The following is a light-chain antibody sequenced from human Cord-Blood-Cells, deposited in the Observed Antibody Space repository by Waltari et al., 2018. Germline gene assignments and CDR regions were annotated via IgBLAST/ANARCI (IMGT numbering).Light chain of an antibody. V-gene: IGLV2-23*03. CDR3: CSYAGSSTFVV. Sequence: QSALTQPASVSGSPGQSITISCTGTSSAVASYTLVSWYQQHPGKAPKLMIYEGSKRPSGVSNRFSGSKSGNTASLTISGLQAEDEADYYCCSYAGSSTFVVFGGGTKLTVL. CDR2: EGS. J-gene: IGLJ2*01. CDR1: SSAVASYTL.